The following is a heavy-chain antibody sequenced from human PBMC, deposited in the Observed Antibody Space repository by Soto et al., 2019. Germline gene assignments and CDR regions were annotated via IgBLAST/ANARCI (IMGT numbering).Heavy chain of an antibody. CDR1: GFSLTTSGVG. J-gene: IGHJ4*02. D-gene: IGHD3-3*01. CDR2: IYWDDDK. Sequence: QITLNESGPTVVRPIETLTLTCRFSGFSLTTSGVGVGWVRQSPGKAPEWLALIYWDDDKRYSESLKSRLTITKDTSKNQVVLTVANLDPTDTATYYCAHRVLRTVFGLVTTTAIYFDFWGQGTPVAVSS. CDR3: AHRVLRTVFGLVTTTAIYFDF. V-gene: IGHV2-5*02.